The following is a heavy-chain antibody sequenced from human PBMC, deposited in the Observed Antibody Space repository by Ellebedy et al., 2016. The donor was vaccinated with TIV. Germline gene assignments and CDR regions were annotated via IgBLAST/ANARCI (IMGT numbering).Heavy chain of an antibody. CDR2: ISADGLDT. J-gene: IGHJ5*01. D-gene: IGHD3-9*01. CDR3: ANGLRYFDWCLGS. Sequence: PGGSLRLSCAVSGISFQNYAVHWVRQGPGKSLEWVSLISADGLDTYYADSVKGRFTVSRDNSRDSLHLQMNSLRFEDSGLYYCANGLRYFDWCLGSWGQGTLVTVSS. CDR1: GISFQNYA. V-gene: IGHV3-43*02.